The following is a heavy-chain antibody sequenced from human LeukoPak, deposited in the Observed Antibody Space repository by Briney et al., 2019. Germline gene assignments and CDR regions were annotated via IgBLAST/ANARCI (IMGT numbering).Heavy chain of an antibody. CDR3: ARDNYGGYFDS. CDR1: GFAFTTYW. D-gene: IGHD4-23*01. Sequence: PGGSLRLSCAASGFAFTTYWMTWVRQTPGKGLEWVANIKQDGTKKNYLDSVKGRFTIYRDNTNNSLYLQMSGLRTEDTAVYYCARDNYGGYFDSWGQGTLVTVSS. CDR2: IKQDGTKK. J-gene: IGHJ4*02. V-gene: IGHV3-7*01.